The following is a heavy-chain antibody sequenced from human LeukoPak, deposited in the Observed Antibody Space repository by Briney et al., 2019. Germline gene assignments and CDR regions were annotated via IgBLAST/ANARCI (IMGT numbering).Heavy chain of an antibody. J-gene: IGHJ4*02. D-gene: IGHD5-18*01. Sequence: SETLSLTCGVSGVSINTCCYCWTWIRQPPGKGLEWIGYKYYSGSTRYNSSLRSRLTISLDSSKNQFSLRLTSVTAADTAVYYCARGRSYGFDFDSWGPGTLVIVSS. CDR3: ARGRSYGFDFDS. V-gene: IGHV4-61*01. CDR2: KYYSGST. CDR1: GVSINTCCYC.